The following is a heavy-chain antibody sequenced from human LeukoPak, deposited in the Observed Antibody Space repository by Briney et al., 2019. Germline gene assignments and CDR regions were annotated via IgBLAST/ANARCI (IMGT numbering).Heavy chain of an antibody. D-gene: IGHD1-26*01. CDR1: GFSFSTYG. CDR2: IRYDGSQN. J-gene: IGHJ4*02. Sequence: GGSLRLSCAASGFSFSTYGMHWVRQAPGKGLEWVAFIRYDGSQNHLTDSVKGRFTVSRDDSRSTLYLQMDSLTVEDTAVYYCVRAVVGRISNFDFWGQGTLVAVSS. CDR3: VRAVVGRISNFDF. V-gene: IGHV3-30*02.